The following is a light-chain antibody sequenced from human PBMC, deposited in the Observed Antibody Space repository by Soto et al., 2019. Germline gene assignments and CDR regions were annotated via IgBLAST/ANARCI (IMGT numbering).Light chain of an antibody. Sequence: QSVRTHPPSVSAAPGQKVTISCAGSISNIGETHVSWYQQFPGTATKLLIYDNDKRPSGIPDRFSGSKSGTSATLGITGLQTGDAADYHCAAWDISLTGVVFGGGTKVTVL. CDR3: AAWDISLTGVV. CDR2: DND. V-gene: IGLV1-51*01. J-gene: IGLJ2*01. CDR1: ISNIGETH.